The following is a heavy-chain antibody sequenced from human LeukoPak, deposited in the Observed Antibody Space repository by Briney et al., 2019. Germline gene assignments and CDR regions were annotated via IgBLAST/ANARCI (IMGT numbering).Heavy chain of an antibody. CDR3: ARGMGDYYASGIDY. V-gene: IGHV4-59*01. J-gene: IGHJ4*02. D-gene: IGHD3-10*01. CDR1: GGFISSYY. CDR2: IYNSGST. Sequence: PSETLSLTCTVSGGFISSYYWSWIRQSPGKGLEWIGYIYNSGSTNYNPSLNSRVTISLDTSKNQFSLKLSSVTAADTAVYYCARGMGDYYASGIDYWGQGTLVTVSS.